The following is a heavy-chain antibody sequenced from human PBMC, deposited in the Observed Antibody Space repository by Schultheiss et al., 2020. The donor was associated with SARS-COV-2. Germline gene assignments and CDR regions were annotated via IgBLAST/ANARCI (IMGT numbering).Heavy chain of an antibody. J-gene: IGHJ4*02. CDR3: ARGPIGGFDY. D-gene: IGHD3-10*01. Sequence: SETLSLTCTVSGGSISSYYWSWIRQPAGKGLEWMGCLYYSGSTNYNPSLKSRVTISVDTSKNQFSLKLSSVTAADTAVYYCARGPIGGFDYWGQGTLVTVSS. V-gene: IGHV4-59*01. CDR2: LYYSGST. CDR1: GGSISSYY.